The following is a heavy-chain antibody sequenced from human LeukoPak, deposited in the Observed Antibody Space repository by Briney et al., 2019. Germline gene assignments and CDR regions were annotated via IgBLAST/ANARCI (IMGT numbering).Heavy chain of an antibody. CDR3: ARDRYCSGGSCYSEAGYYYYYGMDV. CDR1: GGTFSSYA. D-gene: IGHD2-15*01. V-gene: IGHV1-69*13. CDR2: IIPIFGTA. J-gene: IGHJ6*02. Sequence: ASVKVSCKASGGTFSSYAISWVRQAPGQGLEWMGGIIPIFGTANYAQKFQGRVTFTADESTSTAYMELSSLRSEDTAVYYCARDRYCSGGSCYSEAGYYYYYGMDVWGQGTTVTVSS.